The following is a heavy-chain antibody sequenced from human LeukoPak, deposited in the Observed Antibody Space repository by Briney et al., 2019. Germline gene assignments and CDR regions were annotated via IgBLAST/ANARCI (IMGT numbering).Heavy chain of an antibody. CDR2: IYYSGST. Sequence: SETLSLTCTVSGGSISSYYWIWIRQPPGEGLEWIGFIYYSGSTNYNPSLKSRVTISVDTSKSQFSLKLSSVTAADTAVYYCARERVVVVAATASGYFDYWGQGALVTVSS. CDR3: ARERVVVVAATASGYFDY. J-gene: IGHJ4*02. D-gene: IGHD2-15*01. CDR1: GGSISSYY. V-gene: IGHV4-59*01.